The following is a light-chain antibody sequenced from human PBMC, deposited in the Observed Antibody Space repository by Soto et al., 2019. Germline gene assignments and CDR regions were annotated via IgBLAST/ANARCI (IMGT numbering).Light chain of an antibody. CDR1: QSVSSSY. J-gene: IGKJ5*01. Sequence: EIVLTQSPGTLSLSPGERATLSCRASQSVSSSYLAWYQQKPGQAPRLLIYGASSRATGIPDRFSGSGSGTDFTLTISRLKPEDFAVYYCQQYVSSPPIPFRQGTRLEIK. V-gene: IGKV3-20*01. CDR3: QQYVSSPPIP. CDR2: GAS.